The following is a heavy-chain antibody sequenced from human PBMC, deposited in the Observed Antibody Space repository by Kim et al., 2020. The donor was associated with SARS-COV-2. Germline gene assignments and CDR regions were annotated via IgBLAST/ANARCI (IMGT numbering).Heavy chain of an antibody. CDR2: TRNKPNTYTT. CDR3: GSGTSMNY. J-gene: IGHJ4*02. CDR1: GFTFSDHY. Sequence: GGSLRLSCAASGFTFSDHYMEWVRQDPGKGLEWVGRTRNKPNTYTTEYAASVRDRFTIPRDDSKNSLYLQMNSLKTEDTAVYYCGSGTSMNYWGQGTLVTVSS. V-gene: IGHV3-72*01.